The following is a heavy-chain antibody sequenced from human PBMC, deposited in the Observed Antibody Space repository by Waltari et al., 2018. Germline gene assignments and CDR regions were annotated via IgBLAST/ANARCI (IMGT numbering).Heavy chain of an antibody. Sequence: QVQLVQSGAEVKKPGSSVKVSCKASGGTFSSYAISWVRQAPGQGLGGMGGSIPILGTANYAQKFQGRVTITADESTSTAYMELSSLRSEDTAVYYCARGTPNYYDSSGYRKDAFDIWGQGTMVTVSS. CDR1: GGTFSSYA. V-gene: IGHV1-69*12. CDR2: SIPILGTA. D-gene: IGHD3-22*01. CDR3: ARGTPNYYDSSGYRKDAFDI. J-gene: IGHJ3*02.